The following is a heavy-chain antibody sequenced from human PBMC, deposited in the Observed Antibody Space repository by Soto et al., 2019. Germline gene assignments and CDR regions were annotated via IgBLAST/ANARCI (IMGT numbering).Heavy chain of an antibody. CDR1: GFAFSTYT. CDR2: IFGDASGT. J-gene: IGHJ4*02. D-gene: IGHD1-26*01. V-gene: IGHV3-23*01. CDR3: AKDRRPDSMWDIDF. Sequence: PGESLRLSCAASGFAFSTYTMNWVRQAPGKGLEWVSGIFGDASGTYYADFVRGRFIISRDNSKNSVFLQMNGLRVEDTAVYYCAKDRRPDSMWDIDFWGQGTLVTVSS.